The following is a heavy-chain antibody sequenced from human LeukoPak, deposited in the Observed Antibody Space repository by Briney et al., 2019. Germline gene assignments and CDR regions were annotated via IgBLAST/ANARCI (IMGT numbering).Heavy chain of an antibody. V-gene: IGHV4-59*01. CDR1: GGSISSYY. CDR3: ARHLGGSSADY. D-gene: IGHD6-6*01. J-gene: IGHJ4*02. CDR2: IYYSGST. Sequence: SETLSLTCTVSGGSISSYYWSWIRQPPGKGLEWIGYIYYSGSTNYNPSLKSRVTISVDTSKNQFSLKLSSVTAADTAVYYCARHLGGSSADYWGQGTLVTVSS.